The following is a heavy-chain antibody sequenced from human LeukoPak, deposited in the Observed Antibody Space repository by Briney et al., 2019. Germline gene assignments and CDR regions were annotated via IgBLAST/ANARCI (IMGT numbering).Heavy chain of an antibody. CDR1: GFTFSSYS. CDR3: ARGKEPVAGSLSHFDY. D-gene: IGHD6-19*01. CDR2: ISSRSSYI. J-gene: IGHJ4*02. V-gene: IGHV3-21*01. Sequence: GGSLRLSCAASGFTFSSYSMNWVRQAPGKGLEWVSSISSRSSYIDYADSLRGRFTISRDNAKNSLYLQMNSLRAEDTAVYYCARGKEPVAGSLSHFDYWGQGTLVTVSS.